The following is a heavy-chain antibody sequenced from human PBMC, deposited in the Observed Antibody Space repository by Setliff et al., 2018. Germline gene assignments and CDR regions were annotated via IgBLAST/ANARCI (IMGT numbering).Heavy chain of an antibody. Sequence: TLSLTCTVSGGSITSHYWSWIRQPPGKGLEWIGYIYYSGSTNYNPSLKSRVTISVDTSKNQFSLKLSSVTAADTAVYYCARILGYCSGGSCYVPYWGQGTLVTVSS. CDR1: GGSITSHY. CDR2: IYYSGST. J-gene: IGHJ4*02. D-gene: IGHD2-15*01. V-gene: IGHV4-59*11. CDR3: ARILGYCSGGSCYVPY.